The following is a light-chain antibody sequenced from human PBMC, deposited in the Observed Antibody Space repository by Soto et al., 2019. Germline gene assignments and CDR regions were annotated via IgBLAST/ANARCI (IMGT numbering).Light chain of an antibody. CDR3: QQYNAN. J-gene: IGKJ2*01. CDR1: QSISTW. V-gene: IGKV1-5*01. CDR2: DGS. Sequence: DIQMTQSPSTLSASVGDRVTITCRASQSISTWLAWYQEKPGNAPKLLIYDGSSLGSGVPSRFSGSGSGTEFTLTDSSLQPEYFANYYCQQYNANFGQGTRLEIK.